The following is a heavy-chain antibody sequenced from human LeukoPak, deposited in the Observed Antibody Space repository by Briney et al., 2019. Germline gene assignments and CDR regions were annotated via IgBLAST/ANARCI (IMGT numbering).Heavy chain of an antibody. CDR2: INHSGST. CDR1: GGSFSGYY. D-gene: IGHD3-10*01. Sequence: SETLSLTCAVYGGSFSGYYWSWIRQPPGKGLEWIGEINHSGSTNYNPSLKSRVTISVDTSKNQFSLKLSSVTAADTAVYYCARGPLLYGSGSYYYGGTTVFDYWGQGTLVTVSS. CDR3: ARGPLLYGSGSYYYGGTTVFDY. V-gene: IGHV4-34*01. J-gene: IGHJ4*02.